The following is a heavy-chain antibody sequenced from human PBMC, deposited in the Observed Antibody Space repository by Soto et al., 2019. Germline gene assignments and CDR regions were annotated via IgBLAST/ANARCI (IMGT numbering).Heavy chain of an antibody. J-gene: IGHJ4*02. CDR2: IYYSGST. CDR3: ATLWFGESPY. D-gene: IGHD3-10*01. V-gene: IGHV4-39*01. CDR1: GGSISSSSYY. Sequence: QLQLQESGPGLVKPSEILSLTCTVSGGSISSSSYYWGWIRQPPGKGLEWIGSIYYSGSTYYNPSLKSRVTISVDTSKNQFSLKLSSVTAADTAVYYCATLWFGESPYWGQGTLVTVSS.